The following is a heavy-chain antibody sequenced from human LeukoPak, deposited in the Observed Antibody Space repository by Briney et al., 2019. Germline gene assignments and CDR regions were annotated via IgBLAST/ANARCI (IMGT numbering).Heavy chain of an antibody. V-gene: IGHV4-34*01. Sequence: PSETLSLTCAVYGGSLSGYYWSWIRQPPGKGLEWIGEINHSGSTNYNPSLKSRVTISVDTSKNQFSLKLSSVTAADTAVYYCARVKGYDFWSGYYRRASYFDYWGQGTLVTVSS. CDR1: GGSLSGYY. CDR3: ARVKGYDFWSGYYRRASYFDY. D-gene: IGHD3-3*01. J-gene: IGHJ4*02. CDR2: INHSGST.